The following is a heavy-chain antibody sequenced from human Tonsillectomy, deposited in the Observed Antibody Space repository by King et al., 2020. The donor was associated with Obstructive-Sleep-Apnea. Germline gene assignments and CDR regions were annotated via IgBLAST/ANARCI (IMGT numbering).Heavy chain of an antibody. CDR3: ARVEYYYDSSGYYYEVYFQH. J-gene: IGHJ1*01. CDR1: GFTFSSYS. D-gene: IGHD3-22*01. V-gene: IGHV3-21*01. Sequence: VQLVESGGGLVKPGGSLRLSCAASGFTFSSYSMNWVRQAPGKGLEWVSSISSSSSYIYYADSVKGRFTISRDNAKNSLYLQMNSLRAEDTAVYYCARVEYYYDSSGYYYEVYFQHWGQGTLVTVSS. CDR2: ISSSSSYI.